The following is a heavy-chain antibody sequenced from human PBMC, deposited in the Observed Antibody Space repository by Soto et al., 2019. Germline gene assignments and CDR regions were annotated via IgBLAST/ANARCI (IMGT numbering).Heavy chain of an antibody. Sequence: QVQLVESGGGVVQPGRSLRLSCAASGFTFSSYGMHWVRQAPGKGLEWVAVIWYDGSNKYYAASVKGRFTISRDNSKNTLYLQMNSLRAEDTAVYYCARGRMYLPYYDFWSGYPVGDAFDIWGQGTMVTVSS. CDR1: GFTFSSYG. CDR2: IWYDGSNK. J-gene: IGHJ3*02. D-gene: IGHD3-3*01. V-gene: IGHV3-33*01. CDR3: ARGRMYLPYYDFWSGYPVGDAFDI.